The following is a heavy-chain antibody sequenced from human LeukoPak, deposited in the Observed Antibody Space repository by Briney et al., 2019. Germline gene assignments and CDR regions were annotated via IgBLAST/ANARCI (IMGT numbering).Heavy chain of an antibody. Sequence: GGSLRLSCAASGFTFSSYAVSWVRQAPGKGLEWVSAISGSGGSTYYADSVKGRFTISRDNSKNTLYLQMNSLRAEDTAVYYCATSGGSSWYGYYFDYWGQGTLVTVSS. CDR3: ATSGGSSWYGYYFDY. J-gene: IGHJ4*02. CDR1: GFTFSSYA. V-gene: IGHV3-23*01. D-gene: IGHD6-13*01. CDR2: ISGSGGST.